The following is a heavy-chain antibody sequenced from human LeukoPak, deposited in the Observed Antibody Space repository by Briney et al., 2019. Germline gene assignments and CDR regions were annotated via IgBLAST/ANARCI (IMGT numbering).Heavy chain of an antibody. V-gene: IGHV3-23*01. Sequence: GGSLRLSCAASEFTFTNYAMTWVRQAPGKGLEWVSPVSGGGSSTFYADSVRGRFTISRDNSKNTLYLQMNSLRAEDTAVYYCAKDRSSSSRLSPLGYWGQGTLVTVSS. CDR3: AKDRSSSSRLSPLGY. CDR1: EFTFTNYA. D-gene: IGHD6-13*01. CDR2: VSGGGSST. J-gene: IGHJ4*02.